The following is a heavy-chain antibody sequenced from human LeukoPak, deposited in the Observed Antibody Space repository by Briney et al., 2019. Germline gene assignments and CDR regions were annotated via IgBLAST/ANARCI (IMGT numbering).Heavy chain of an antibody. CDR1: GGSVSSDRYF. D-gene: IGHD2-2*01. CDR2: IYYSGST. V-gene: IGHV4-61*01. CDR3: ARELVVPAAMVGYYYYYGMDV. J-gene: IGHJ6*04. Sequence: SETLSLTCTVSGGSVSSDRYFWSWIRQPPGMGLEWIGYIYYSGSTNYNPSLKSRVTISVDTSKNQFSLKLSSVTAADTAVYYCARELVVPAAMVGYYYYYGMDVWGKGTTVTVSP.